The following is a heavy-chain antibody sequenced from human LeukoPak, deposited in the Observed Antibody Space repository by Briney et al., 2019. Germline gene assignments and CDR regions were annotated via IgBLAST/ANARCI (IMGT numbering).Heavy chain of an antibody. CDR3: TRIVLRFLEWFRFDP. D-gene: IGHD3-3*01. Sequence: GGSLRLSCEASGFSFSSYVMNWVRQAPGKGLEWVGFIRSKAYGGTTEYAASVKGRFTISRDDSKSIAYLQMNSLKTEDTAVYYCTRIVLRFLEWFRFDPWGQGTLVTVSS. V-gene: IGHV3-49*04. CDR2: IRSKAYGGTT. CDR1: GFSFSSYV. J-gene: IGHJ5*02.